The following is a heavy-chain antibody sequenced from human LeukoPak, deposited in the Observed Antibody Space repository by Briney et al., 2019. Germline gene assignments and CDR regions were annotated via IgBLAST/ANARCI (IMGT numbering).Heavy chain of an antibody. J-gene: IGHJ6*03. CDR3: ARDGNFDWLLPYYYMDV. D-gene: IGHD3-9*01. Sequence: SETLSLTCTVSGGSISSYYWSGIRQPPGKGLEWIGYIYYSGSTNYNPSLKSRVTISVDTSKNQFSLKLSSVTAADTAVYYCARDGNFDWLLPYYYMDVWGKGTTVTVSS. V-gene: IGHV4-59*01. CDR2: IYYSGST. CDR1: GGSISSYY.